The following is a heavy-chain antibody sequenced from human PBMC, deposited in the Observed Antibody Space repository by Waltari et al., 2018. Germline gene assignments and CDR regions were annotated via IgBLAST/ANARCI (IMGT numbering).Heavy chain of an antibody. V-gene: IGHV3-53*01. J-gene: IGHJ4*02. CDR3: ARDRGPYEKGSFDY. CDR1: GFSVSSNY. D-gene: IGHD3-10*01. Sequence: EVELVESGGGLIQPGGSLRLSCAASGFSVSSNYMSWVRQAPGKGLEWVSVIYTDDNTYYADSVKGRFTISRDNSKNTLYLQMNSLRAEDTAVYYCARDRGPYEKGSFDYWGQGTLVTVSS. CDR2: IYTDDNT.